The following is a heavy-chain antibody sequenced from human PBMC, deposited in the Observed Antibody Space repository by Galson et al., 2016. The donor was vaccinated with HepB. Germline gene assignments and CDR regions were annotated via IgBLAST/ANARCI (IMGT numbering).Heavy chain of an antibody. D-gene: IGHD2-8*02. CDR2: TYYRSKWFY. V-gene: IGHV6-1*01. CDR1: GDSVSSDIAA. J-gene: IGHJ4*02. CDR3: ARDLSVRPTVLATNYFDY. Sequence: CAISGDSVSSDIAAWSWIRQSPSGGLEWLGRTYYRSKWFYDYALSVKGRITINPDTSKNQFSLHLNSVTPEDTAVYFCARDLSVRPTVLATNYFDYWGQGTLVTVSS.